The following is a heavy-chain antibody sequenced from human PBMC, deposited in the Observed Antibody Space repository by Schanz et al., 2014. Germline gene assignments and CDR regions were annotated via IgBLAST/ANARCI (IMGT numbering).Heavy chain of an antibody. CDR1: GFAFSSHD. V-gene: IGHV3-13*01. J-gene: IGHJ4*02. D-gene: IGHD6-13*01. CDR3: ARDSGSSSWYPSDY. CDR2: IHSTGET. Sequence: EVQLVESGGGLVQPGGSLRLSCVASGFAFSSHDMHWVRQVTGKGLQWVSAIHSTGETYYPDSVQGRFTISRENTKNSLYLQMTNLRAGDTAIYYCARDSGSSSWYPSDYWGQGTLVTVSS.